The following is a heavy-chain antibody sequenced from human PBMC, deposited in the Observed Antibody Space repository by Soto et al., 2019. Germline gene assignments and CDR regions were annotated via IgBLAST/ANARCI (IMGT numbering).Heavy chain of an antibody. CDR2: ISSNGGST. CDR3: VKGRGYSYGFFDY. V-gene: IGHV3-64D*08. CDR1: GFTFSSYA. J-gene: IGHJ4*02. D-gene: IGHD5-18*01. Sequence: GGSLRLSCSASGFTFSSYAMHWVRQAPGKGQEYVSAISSNGGSTYCADTVKGRFTISRDNSKNTLYLQMSSLRAEDTAVYYCVKGRGYSYGFFDYWGQGTLVTVSS.